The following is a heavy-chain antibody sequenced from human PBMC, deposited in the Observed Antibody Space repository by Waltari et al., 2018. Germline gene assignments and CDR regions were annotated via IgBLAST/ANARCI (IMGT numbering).Heavy chain of an antibody. CDR2: IIPIFGTA. J-gene: IGHJ6*03. V-gene: IGHV1-69*14. CDR3: ASFGDQPDSSGYYYYYYMDV. D-gene: IGHD3-22*01. CDR1: GGTFSSYA. Sequence: QVQLVQSGAEVKKPGSSVKVSCKASGGTFSSYAISWVRQAPGQGLEWMGGIIPIFGTANYEQKFQGRVTITADKSTSTAYMELSSLRSEDTAVYYCASFGDQPDSSGYYYYYYMDVWGKGTTVTVSS.